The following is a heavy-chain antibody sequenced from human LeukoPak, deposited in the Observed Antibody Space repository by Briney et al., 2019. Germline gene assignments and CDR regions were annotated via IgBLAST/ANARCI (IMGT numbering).Heavy chain of an antibody. CDR2: IYSGGST. J-gene: IGHJ3*02. CDR3: ARGGSYLSAFDI. CDR1: GFTVSSNY. D-gene: IGHD1-26*01. V-gene: IGHV3-53*01. Sequence: GGSLRLSCAASGFTVSSNYMSWVRQAPGKGLEWVSIIYSGGSTFYADSVKARFTISRDNYKNTLYLKMNGLRAEDTAVYYCARGGSYLSAFDIWGQGTMVTVSS.